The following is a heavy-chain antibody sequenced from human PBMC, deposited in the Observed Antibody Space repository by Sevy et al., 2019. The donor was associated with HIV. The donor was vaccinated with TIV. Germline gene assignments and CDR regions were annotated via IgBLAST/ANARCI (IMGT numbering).Heavy chain of an antibody. D-gene: IGHD6-19*01. CDR2: IWYDGSNE. CDR3: ARGAPVAGPHYGMDV. Sequence: GGSLRLSCAASGFTFSSYGMHWVRQAPGKGLEWVAVIWYDGSNEYYADSVKGRFTISRDNSKNTLYLQMNSLRAEDTAVYYCARGAPVAGPHYGMDVWGQGTTVTVSS. CDR1: GFTFSSYG. J-gene: IGHJ6*02. V-gene: IGHV3-33*01.